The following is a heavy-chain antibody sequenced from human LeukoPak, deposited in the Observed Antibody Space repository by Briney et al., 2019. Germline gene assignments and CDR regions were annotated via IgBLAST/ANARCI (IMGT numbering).Heavy chain of an antibody. Sequence: GESLKISCKGSGYSFTSYWIGWVRQMPGKGLEWMGIIYPGDSDTRYSPPFQGQVTISADKSISTAYLQWSSLKASDTAMYYCARHRRYCSSTSCPRNWFDPWGQGTLVTVSS. D-gene: IGHD2-2*01. CDR2: IYPGDSDT. CDR3: ARHRRYCSSTSCPRNWFDP. V-gene: IGHV5-51*01. CDR1: GYSFTSYW. J-gene: IGHJ5*02.